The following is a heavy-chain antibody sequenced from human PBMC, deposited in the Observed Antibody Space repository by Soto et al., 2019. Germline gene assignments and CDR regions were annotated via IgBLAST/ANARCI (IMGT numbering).Heavy chain of an antibody. D-gene: IGHD2-8*01. J-gene: IGHJ2*01. CDR1: GYTLTELS. CDR3: ATSSRRYCTNGVCFVDWYFDL. V-gene: IGHV1-24*01. CDR2: FDPEDGET. Sequence: ASVKVSCKVSGYTLTELSMHWVRQAPGKGLEWMGGFDPEDGETIYAQKFQGRVTMTEDTSTDTAYMELSSLRSEDTAVYYCATSSRRYCTNGVCFVDWYFDLWGRGTLVTVS.